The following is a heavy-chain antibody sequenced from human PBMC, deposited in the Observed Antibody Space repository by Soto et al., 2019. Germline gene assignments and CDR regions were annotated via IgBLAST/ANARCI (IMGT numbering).Heavy chain of an antibody. CDR3: AREHSNYGTVV. V-gene: IGHV3-48*03. CDR2: IHPGGQTI. CDR1: GFTFSSSE. D-gene: IGHD3-22*01. Sequence: GGSLRHSCAASGFTFSSSEMYWVRQAPGKGLEWISYIHPGGQTIFYADSVKGRFTISRDNAKNSLFLQMNSLRVEDTAVHYYAREHSNYGTVVLCQGATVTVSS. J-gene: IGHJ6*02.